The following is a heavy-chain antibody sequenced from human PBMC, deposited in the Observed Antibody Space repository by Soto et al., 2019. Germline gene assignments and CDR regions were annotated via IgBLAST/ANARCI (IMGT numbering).Heavy chain of an antibody. CDR2: VHSDGTTT. J-gene: IGHJ3*01. CDR1: GGSVSSSSYY. D-gene: IGHD3-16*01. CDR3: ARGDRGGFDL. Sequence: PSETLSLTCTVSGGSVSSSSYYMSWVRQAPGKGLVWVSRVHSDGTTTTYADSVKGRFTISRDNARNTVSLQMSSLRAEDTAIYYCARGDRGGFDLWGHGTVVTVSS. V-gene: IGHV3-74*01.